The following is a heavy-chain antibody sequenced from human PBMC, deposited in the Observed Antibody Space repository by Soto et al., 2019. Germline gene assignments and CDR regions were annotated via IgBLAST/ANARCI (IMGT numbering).Heavy chain of an antibody. Sequence: QVQLVQSGAEVKKPGSSVKVSCKASGGTFSSYAISWVRQAPGQGLEWMGGIIPIFGTANYAQKLQGRVTITADESTSTAYMELSSLRSEDTAVYYCAIRHDKYGSSTSCYAHYGMDVWGQGTTVTVSS. V-gene: IGHV1-69*01. CDR2: IIPIFGTA. CDR1: GGTFSSYA. D-gene: IGHD2-2*01. CDR3: AIRHDKYGSSTSCYAHYGMDV. J-gene: IGHJ6*02.